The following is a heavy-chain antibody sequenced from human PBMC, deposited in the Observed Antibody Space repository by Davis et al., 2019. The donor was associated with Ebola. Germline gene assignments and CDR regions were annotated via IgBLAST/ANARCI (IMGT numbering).Heavy chain of an antibody. V-gene: IGHV4-39*01. Sequence: MPSETLSLTCTVSGDSISSPHYYWAWIRQPPGKGLEWIGSIFYSGSTYYNPSLKSRVTISVDTSKSQFSLRLTSVTATDTAVYYCARHSQYNYAYTTGKYHWFDPWGQGTLVTVSS. CDR2: IFYSGST. J-gene: IGHJ5*02. CDR3: ARHSQYNYAYTTGKYHWFDP. D-gene: IGHD3-16*01. CDR1: GDSISSPHYY.